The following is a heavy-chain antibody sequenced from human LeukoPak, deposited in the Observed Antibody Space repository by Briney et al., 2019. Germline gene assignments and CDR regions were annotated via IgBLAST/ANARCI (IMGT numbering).Heavy chain of an antibody. V-gene: IGHV4-59*08. J-gene: IGHJ5*02. CDR2: IYYSGST. Sequence: SETLSLTCTVSGGSISSYYWSWIRQPPGKGLEWIGYIYYSGSTNYNPSLKSRVTISVDTSKNQFSLKLSSVTAADTAVYYCARRGKRVDWFDPGAREPWSPSPQ. CDR3: ARRGKRVDWFDP. D-gene: IGHD2-15*01. CDR1: GGSISSYY.